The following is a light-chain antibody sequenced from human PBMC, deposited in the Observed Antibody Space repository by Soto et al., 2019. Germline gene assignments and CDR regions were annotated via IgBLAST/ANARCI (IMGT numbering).Light chain of an antibody. J-gene: IGLJ1*01. CDR1: SSDVGGYNY. CDR2: DVS. V-gene: IGLV2-11*01. Sequence: QSALTQPRSVSGSPGQSVTISCTGTSSDVGGYNYVSWYQQHPGKAPKLMIYDVSKRPSGVPDRFSGSKSGNTASLTISGLLADDEADYYCCSYAGSYSYVFGTGTKVTVL. CDR3: CSYAGSYSYV.